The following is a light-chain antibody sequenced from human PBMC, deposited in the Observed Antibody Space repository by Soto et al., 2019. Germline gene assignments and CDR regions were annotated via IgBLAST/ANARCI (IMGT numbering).Light chain of an antibody. V-gene: IGKV3-20*01. Sequence: EIVLTQSSGTLSLSPGERATLSCRASQSVSSNYLAWYQQKPGQAPRPLIYGASSRATGIPDRFSGSGSGTDFTLTISSLQPEDFATYYCQQANSFPLTFGGGTKVEIK. CDR3: QQANSFPLT. CDR1: QSVSSNY. CDR2: GAS. J-gene: IGKJ4*01.